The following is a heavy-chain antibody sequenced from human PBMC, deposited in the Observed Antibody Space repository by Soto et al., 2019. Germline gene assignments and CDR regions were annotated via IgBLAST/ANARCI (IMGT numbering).Heavy chain of an antibody. Sequence: QVQLVESGGGVVQPGASLRLSCAASGFTFSGFAMHWIRQAPGQGMEWVAVMSSDGALVFYANSMKGRFTISRDNSKNTLYLHMDSLTSEDTAVCFCAREDYYVGGYQVLGAFDIWGRGTMVTVSS. CDR1: GFTFSGFA. CDR3: AREDYYVGGYQVLGAFDI. CDR2: MSSDGALV. J-gene: IGHJ3*02. V-gene: IGHV3-30*04. D-gene: IGHD3-10*02.